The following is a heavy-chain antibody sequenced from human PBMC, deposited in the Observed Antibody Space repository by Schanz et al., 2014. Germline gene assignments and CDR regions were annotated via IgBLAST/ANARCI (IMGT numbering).Heavy chain of an antibody. CDR1: GGSISSSF. V-gene: IGHV4-59*01. CDR3: ARVHSTSLERGSHYYMDV. CDR2: ITYSGGT. Sequence: QVKLQESGPGLVKPSETLSLTCNVSGGSISSSFWSWIRQPPGKGPEWIGYITYSGGTNHNASLKSRVTISVDTAKNQFSLKVTSVTAADTAIYYCARVHSTSLERGSHYYMDVWGKGTTVTVSS. J-gene: IGHJ6*03. D-gene: IGHD2-2*01.